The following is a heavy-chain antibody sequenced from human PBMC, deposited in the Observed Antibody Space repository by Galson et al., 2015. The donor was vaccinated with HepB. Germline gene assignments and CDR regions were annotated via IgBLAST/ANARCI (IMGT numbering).Heavy chain of an antibody. J-gene: IGHJ3*02. V-gene: IGHV3-23*01. D-gene: IGHD3-22*01. CDR1: GFTFSSYA. CDR2: ISGSGGST. Sequence: SLRLSCAASGFTFSSYAMSWVRQAPGKGLEWVSAISGSGGSTYYADSVKGRFTISRDSSKNTLYLQMNSLRAEDTAVYYCAKSRITMIVVVIDDAFDIWGQGTMVTVSS. CDR3: AKSRITMIVVVIDDAFDI.